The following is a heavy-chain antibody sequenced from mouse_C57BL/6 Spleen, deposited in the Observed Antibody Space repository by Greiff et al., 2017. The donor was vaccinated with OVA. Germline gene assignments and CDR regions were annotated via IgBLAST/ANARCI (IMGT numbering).Heavy chain of an antibody. J-gene: IGHJ3*01. V-gene: IGHV14-2*01. CDR2: IDPEDGKT. CDR3: ARAGAKAY. Sequence: VQLQQSGAELVKPGASVKLSCTASGFNTKDYYMHWVKQRTEQGLEWIGRIDPEDGKTKYAPKFQGKATITADTSSNTAYLQLSSLTSEDTAVYYCARAGAKAYWGQGTLVTVSA. D-gene: IGHD4-1*01. CDR1: GFNTKDYY.